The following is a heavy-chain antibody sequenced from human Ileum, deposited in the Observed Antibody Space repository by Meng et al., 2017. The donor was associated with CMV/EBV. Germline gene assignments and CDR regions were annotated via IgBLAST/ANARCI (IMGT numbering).Heavy chain of an antibody. D-gene: IGHD1-1*01. J-gene: IGHJ5*02. CDR1: GCTFRAYY. CDR3: AALGTYFDP. V-gene: IGHV1-2*02. CDR2: INPPTGVT. Sequence: VYCKASGCTFRAYYMYWVRQSPGKGLAWMGRINPPTGVTNYAQTFQGRVAMSRHTSINTAYMDLSGLTSDDTAISYCAALGTYFDPWGQGTLVTVSS.